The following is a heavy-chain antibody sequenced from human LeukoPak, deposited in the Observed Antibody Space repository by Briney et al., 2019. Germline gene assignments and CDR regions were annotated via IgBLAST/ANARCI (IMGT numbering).Heavy chain of an antibody. V-gene: IGHV3-23*01. CDR3: ATKVPGGAFDI. J-gene: IGHJ3*02. CDR2: ISSSGGST. CDR1: GFTYSRAW. D-gene: IGHD1-1*01. Sequence: PGRSLRLSCAASGFTYSRAWMSWVRQAPGKGLEWVSRISSSGGSTYYADFVKGRFTISRDNSKNTLSLQMNSLGAEDTAVYYCATKVPGGAFDIWGQGTMVTVSS.